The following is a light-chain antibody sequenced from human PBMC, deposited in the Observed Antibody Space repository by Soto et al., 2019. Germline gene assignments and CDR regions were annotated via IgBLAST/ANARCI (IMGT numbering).Light chain of an antibody. CDR1: QGIRND. CDR3: PQYYSYPRT. Sequence: IQMTQAASTLSASLGDTVTVTCGASQGIRNDLGWYQQKPVKAPKLLIYAASSLQSGVPSRFSGSGSGTDFNLTISSLQPEDFATYYCPQYYSYPRTFGQGTKVDIK. CDR2: AAS. V-gene: IGKV1-6*01. J-gene: IGKJ1*01.